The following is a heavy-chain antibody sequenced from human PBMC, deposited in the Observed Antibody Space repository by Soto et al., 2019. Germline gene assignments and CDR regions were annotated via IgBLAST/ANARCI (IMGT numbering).Heavy chain of an antibody. Sequence: QVQLVESGGGVVQPGRSLRLSCAASGFTFSSYGMHWVRQAPGKGLEWVAVIWYDGSNKYYADSVKGRFTISRDNSKNTLYLQMNSLRAEDTAVYYCARKEGGALLGAGVYFQHWGQGTLVTVSS. J-gene: IGHJ1*01. CDR1: GFTFSSYG. V-gene: IGHV3-33*01. D-gene: IGHD1-26*01. CDR2: IWYDGSNK. CDR3: ARKEGGALLGAGVYFQH.